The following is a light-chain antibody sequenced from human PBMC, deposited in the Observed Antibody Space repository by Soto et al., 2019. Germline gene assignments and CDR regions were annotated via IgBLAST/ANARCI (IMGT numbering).Light chain of an antibody. CDR1: TGAVTSGHC. V-gene: IGLV7-46*01. J-gene: IGLJ2*01. CDR2: DTS. Sequence: QAVVTQEPSLTVSPGGTVTLTCGPSTGAVTSGHCPNWFQQRPGQAPRTLIYDTSNKHSWTPARFSGSLLGGKAALTLSGAQPEDEADYYCLLSQSGALVFGGGTKLTVL. CDR3: LLSQSGALV.